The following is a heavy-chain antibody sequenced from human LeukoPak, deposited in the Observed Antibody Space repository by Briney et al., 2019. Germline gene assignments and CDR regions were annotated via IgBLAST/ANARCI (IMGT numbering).Heavy chain of an antibody. CDR2: IYNSGGT. CDR1: GGSISSSSYY. J-gene: IGHJ4*02. D-gene: IGHD3-22*01. CDR3: ARREYYDSSGYR. V-gene: IGHV4-39*01. Sequence: PSETLSLTCTVSGGSISSSSYYWGWIRQPPGQGLEWIGSIYNSGGTYYNPSLKSRVTISVDTSKNQFSLKLSSVTAADTAVYFCARREYYDSSGYRWGQGTLVTVSS.